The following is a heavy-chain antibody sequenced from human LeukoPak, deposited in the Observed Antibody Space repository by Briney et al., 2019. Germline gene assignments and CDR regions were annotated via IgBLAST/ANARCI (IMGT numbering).Heavy chain of an antibody. CDR1: GFTFSSYA. J-gene: IGHJ4*02. CDR2: ISGSGGST. V-gene: IGHV3-23*01. Sequence: PGGSLRLSCAASGFTFSSYAMSWVRQAPGKGLEWVSAISGSGGSTYYADSVKGRFTISRDNSKNTLYLQMNSLRAEDTAVYHCAASPPSIAAEWSTWSFDYWGQGTLVTVSS. D-gene: IGHD6-6*01. CDR3: AASPPSIAAEWSTWSFDY.